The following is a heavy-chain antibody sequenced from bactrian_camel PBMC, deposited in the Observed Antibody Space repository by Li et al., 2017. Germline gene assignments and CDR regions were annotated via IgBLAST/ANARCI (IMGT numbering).Heavy chain of an antibody. Sequence: VESGGGLVQPGGSLRLSCAASIFTFSSYYMSWVRQAPGKGLEWVSAINSGGGITYYADFVKGRFTISRANTMNTAYLQMDSLKSEDTAQYYCVALAWGFNYWGQGTQVTVS. CDR3: VALAWGFNY. CDR2: INSGGGIT. V-gene: IGHV3S40*01. CDR1: IFTFSSYY. J-gene: IGHJ4*01. D-gene: IGHD1*01.